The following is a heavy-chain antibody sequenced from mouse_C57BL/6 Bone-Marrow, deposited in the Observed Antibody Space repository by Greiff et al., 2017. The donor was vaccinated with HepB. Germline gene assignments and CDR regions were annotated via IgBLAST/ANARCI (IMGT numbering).Heavy chain of an antibody. D-gene: IGHD2-1*01. CDR3: ARGVYYGNPFDY. CDR2: IYPGSGNT. V-gene: IGHV1-76*01. J-gene: IGHJ2*01. CDR1: GYTFTDYY. Sequence: VQLQESGAELVRPGASVKLSCKASGYTFTDYYINWVKQRPGQGLEWIARIYPGSGNTYYNEKFKGKATLTAEKSSSTAYMQLSSLTSEDSAVYFCARGVYYGNPFDYWGQGTTLTVSS.